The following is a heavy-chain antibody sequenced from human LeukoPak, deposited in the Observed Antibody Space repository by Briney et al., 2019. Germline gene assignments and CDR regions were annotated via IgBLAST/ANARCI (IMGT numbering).Heavy chain of an antibody. D-gene: IGHD6-13*01. CDR3: ARQGGYSSSPDY. V-gene: IGHV4-61*05. Sequence: SETLSLTCTVSGGSISSSSYYWNWIRQPPGKGLEWIGYIYYSGSTNYNPSLKSRVAISVDASKNQFSLKLSSVTAADTAVYYCARQGGYSSSPDYWGQGTLVTVSS. J-gene: IGHJ4*02. CDR2: IYYSGST. CDR1: GGSISSSSYY.